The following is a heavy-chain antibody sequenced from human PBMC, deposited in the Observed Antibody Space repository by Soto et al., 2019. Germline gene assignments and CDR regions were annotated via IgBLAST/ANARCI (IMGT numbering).Heavy chain of an antibody. CDR3: AKDRSSGSYFDWFDP. CDR2: ISGSGGST. Sequence: GGSLRLSCAASGFTFSSYAMSWVRQAPGKGLEWVSAISGSGGSTYYADSVKGRFTISRDNSKNTLYLQMNSLRAEDTAVYYCAKDRSSGSYFDWFDPWGQGTLVTVSS. J-gene: IGHJ5*02. D-gene: IGHD3-10*01. V-gene: IGHV3-23*01. CDR1: GFTFSSYA.